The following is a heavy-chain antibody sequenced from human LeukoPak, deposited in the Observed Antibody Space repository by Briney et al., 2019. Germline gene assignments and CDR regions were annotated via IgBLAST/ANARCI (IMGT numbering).Heavy chain of an antibody. CDR2: IYDSGST. Sequence: SETLSLTCTVSGGSVSSGSYYWSWIRQPPGKGLEWIGYIYDSGSTNYNPSLKSRVTISVDTSKNQFSLKLSSVTAADTAVYYCAREGGPYRPLDYSGQGTLVTVSS. CDR1: GGSVSSGSYY. J-gene: IGHJ4*02. V-gene: IGHV4-61*01. CDR3: AREGGPYRPLDY.